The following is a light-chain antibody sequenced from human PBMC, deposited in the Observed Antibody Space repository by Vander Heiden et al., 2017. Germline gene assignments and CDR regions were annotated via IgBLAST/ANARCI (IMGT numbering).Light chain of an antibody. Sequence: QSVLTQPPSASETPGQRVTISWSGSSSNIGSNYVYWYQQLPGTAPKLLIYRNNQRPSGVPDRFSGSKSGTSASLAISGLRSEDEADYYCAAWDDSLSGRVFGGGTKLTVL. CDR1: SSNIGSNY. CDR2: RNN. CDR3: AAWDDSLSGRV. V-gene: IGLV1-47*01. J-gene: IGLJ3*02.